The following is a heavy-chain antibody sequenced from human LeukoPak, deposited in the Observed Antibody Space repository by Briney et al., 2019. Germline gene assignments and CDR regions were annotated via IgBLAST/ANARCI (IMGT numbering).Heavy chain of an antibody. D-gene: IGHD6-6*01. CDR1: GGSISGYY. Sequence: SETLSLTCTVSGGSISGYYWSWIRQPPGKGLDWIGYISYIGSTNHNPSLKSRVSISVDTSKNQFSLRLRSVTAADTAVYYCARESSTSGFDHWGQGTLVTVSS. V-gene: IGHV4-59*01. CDR2: ISYIGST. J-gene: IGHJ4*02. CDR3: ARESSTSGFDH.